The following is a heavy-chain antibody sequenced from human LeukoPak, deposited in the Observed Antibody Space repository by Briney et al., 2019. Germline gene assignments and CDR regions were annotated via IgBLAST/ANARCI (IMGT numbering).Heavy chain of an antibody. CDR2: INTDTGNP. CDR3: TICDILTGFEY. V-gene: IGHV7-4-1*02. Sequence: ASVKVSCKASGYTFTSYVMNWVRQAPGQGLEWLGGINTDTGNPTYAQGFTGRFVFSLDTSVTTAHLQITSLKAEDTAMYYCTICDILTGFEYWGQGTLVTVSS. J-gene: IGHJ4*02. D-gene: IGHD3-9*01. CDR1: GYTFTSYV.